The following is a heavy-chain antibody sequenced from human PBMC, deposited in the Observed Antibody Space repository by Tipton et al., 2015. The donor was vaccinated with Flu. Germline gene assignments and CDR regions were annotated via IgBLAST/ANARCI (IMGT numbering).Heavy chain of an antibody. D-gene: IGHD4-11*01. CDR3: ARRDYSNYVSDPKNWFDP. J-gene: IGHJ5*02. CDR2: MYRSGNT. CDR1: GGSISSSSDY. V-gene: IGHV4-39*07. Sequence: TLSLTCNVSGGSISSSSDYWGWIRQSPGKGLEWIANMYRSGNTYYNPSLQSRVTTSIDKSKNQFSLKLTSVTAADTAIYYCARRDYSNYVSDPKNWFDPWGQGTLVTVSS.